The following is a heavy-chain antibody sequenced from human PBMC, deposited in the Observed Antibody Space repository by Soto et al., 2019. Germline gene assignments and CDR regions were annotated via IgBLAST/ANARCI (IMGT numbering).Heavy chain of an antibody. CDR3: ARGQRGGCSGGSRYEFDL. CDR2: INHSGST. J-gene: IGHJ5*02. CDR1: GGSFSGYY. V-gene: IGHV4-34*01. D-gene: IGHD2-15*01. Sequence: SETLSLTCAVYGGSFSGYYWSWIRQPPGKGLEWIGEINHSGSTNYNPSLKSRVTISVDTSKNQFSLKLSSVTAADTAVYYCARGQRGGCSGGSRYEFDLWGQGTLVTVS.